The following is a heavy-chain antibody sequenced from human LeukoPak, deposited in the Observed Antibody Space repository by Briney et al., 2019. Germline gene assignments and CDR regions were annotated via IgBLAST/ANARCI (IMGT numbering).Heavy chain of an antibody. CDR3: ARGRRYNWSPDAFDI. V-gene: IGHV3-7*01. Sequence: PGGSLRLSCAASGFTFSSYWMSWVRQAPGKGLEWVANIKQDGSEKYYVDSVKGRFTISRDNAKNSLYLQMNSLRAEDTAVYYCARGRRYNWSPDAFDIWGQGTMVTVSS. J-gene: IGHJ3*02. CDR1: GFTFSSYW. CDR2: IKQDGSEK. D-gene: IGHD1-20*01.